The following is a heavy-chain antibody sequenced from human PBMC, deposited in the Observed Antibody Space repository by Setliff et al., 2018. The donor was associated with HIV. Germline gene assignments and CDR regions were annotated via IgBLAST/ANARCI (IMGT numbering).Heavy chain of an antibody. J-gene: IGHJ6*02. V-gene: IGHV1-3*01. Sequence: GASVKVSCKASGYTFTTYAMHWVRQAPGQRLEWMGWINAANGNTKYSQKVQGRVTMTTDTSTSTAYMELGSLISDDTAVYYCARTRKSYPPAYGLDVWGQGTTVTVSS. D-gene: IGHD6-6*01. CDR3: ARTRKSYPPAYGLDV. CDR2: INAANGNT. CDR1: GYTFTTYA.